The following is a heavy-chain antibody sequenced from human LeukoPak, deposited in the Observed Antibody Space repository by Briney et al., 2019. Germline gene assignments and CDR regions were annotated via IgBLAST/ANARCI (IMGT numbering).Heavy chain of an antibody. CDR3: ARAVITVAGQFDS. CDR1: GFTFSRYV. V-gene: IGHV3-23*01. CDR2: ISGSGGGT. D-gene: IGHD6-19*01. J-gene: IGHJ4*02. Sequence: GGSLRLSCVASGFTFSRYVMSWVRQAPGKGREWVSAISGSGGGTYYADSVKGRFTISRDNSKNTLYVKMNSLRAEDTAVYFCARAVITVAGQFDSWGRGTLVTVSS.